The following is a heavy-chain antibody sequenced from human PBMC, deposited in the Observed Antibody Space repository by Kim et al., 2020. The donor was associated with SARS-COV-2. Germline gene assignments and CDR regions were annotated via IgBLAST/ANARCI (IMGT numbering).Heavy chain of an antibody. Sequence: GGSLRLSCAASGFTFSSYSMNWVRQAPGKGLEWVSSISSSSSYIYYADSVKGRFTISRDNAKNSLYLQMNSLRAEDTAVYYCAYTPTTVTQYYYYGMDVWGQGTTVTVSS. J-gene: IGHJ6*02. CDR1: GFTFSSYS. V-gene: IGHV3-21*01. CDR3: AYTPTTVTQYYYYGMDV. D-gene: IGHD4-4*01. CDR2: ISSSSSYI.